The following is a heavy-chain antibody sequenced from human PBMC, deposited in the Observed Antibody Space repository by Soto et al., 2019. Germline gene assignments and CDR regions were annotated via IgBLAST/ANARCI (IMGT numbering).Heavy chain of an antibody. Sequence: SETLSLTCTVSGGSIRTYYWSWIRQPPGKGLEWIGYIYYSGSTNYNPSLKSRVTISVDTSKNQFSLKLSSVTAADTAVYYCARDYYDSSGPRRAFDIWGQGTMVTVS. CDR3: ARDYYDSSGPRRAFDI. J-gene: IGHJ3*02. D-gene: IGHD3-22*01. V-gene: IGHV4-59*01. CDR2: IYYSGST. CDR1: GGSIRTYY.